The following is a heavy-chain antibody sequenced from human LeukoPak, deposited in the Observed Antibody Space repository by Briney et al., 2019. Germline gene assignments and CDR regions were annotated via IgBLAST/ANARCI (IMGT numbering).Heavy chain of an antibody. CDR2: IYYSGST. D-gene: IGHD3-22*01. J-gene: IGHJ3*02. CDR3: AAYYYDRSGYSEEDAFDI. CDR1: GGSISSYY. V-gene: IGHV4-59*01. Sequence: SETLSLTCTVSGGSISSYYWSWIRQPPGKGLEWIGYIYYSGSTNYNPSLKSRVTISVDTSKNQFSLKLSSVTAAATAVYYWAAYYYDRSGYSEEDAFDIWGQGTMVTVSS.